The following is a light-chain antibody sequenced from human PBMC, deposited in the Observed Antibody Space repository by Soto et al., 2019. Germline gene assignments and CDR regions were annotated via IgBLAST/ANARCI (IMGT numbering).Light chain of an antibody. CDR2: GAS. CDR3: QNYHLALGT. V-gene: IGKV1-27*01. Sequence: DLQMTQSPSSLSASVGDTVTITCRASQDIINHLAWYQQRPGKVPNLLIYGASTLHSGVPSRFRGSGSGTHFTLTISILQPEDVATYYCQNYHLALGTFGQGTRLEIK. CDR1: QDIINH. J-gene: IGKJ5*01.